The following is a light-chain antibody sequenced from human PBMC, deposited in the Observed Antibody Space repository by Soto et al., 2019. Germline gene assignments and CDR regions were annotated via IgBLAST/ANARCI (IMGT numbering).Light chain of an antibody. CDR2: DVT. CDR3: NSFTTSSTYV. Sequence: SVLTQPPPVSGSPGQSVAISCTGNSSDVGSYNRVAWYQQPPGTAPKLIIYDVTNRPSGVPDRFSGSKSGNTASLTISGLQAEDEVDYYCNSFTTSSTYVFGTGTKVTVL. J-gene: IGLJ1*01. V-gene: IGLV2-18*02. CDR1: SSDVGSYNR.